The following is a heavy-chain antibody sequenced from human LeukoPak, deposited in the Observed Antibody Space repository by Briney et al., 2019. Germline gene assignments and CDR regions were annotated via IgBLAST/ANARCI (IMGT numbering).Heavy chain of an antibody. CDR1: GYSFTDYY. V-gene: IGHV1-2*02. J-gene: IGHJ5*02. D-gene: IGHD3-10*01. CDR2: ITPNSGGT. CDR3: ARGSRNYSDSASCYTKGNWFDP. Sequence: GASVKVSCKTSGYSFTDYYMHWVRQAPGQGLEWMGWITPNSGGTKYEQKFQGRVTMTRDTSVSTAYMELSRLTSDDAAVYYCARGSRNYSDSASCYTKGNWFDPWGQGTLVTVSS.